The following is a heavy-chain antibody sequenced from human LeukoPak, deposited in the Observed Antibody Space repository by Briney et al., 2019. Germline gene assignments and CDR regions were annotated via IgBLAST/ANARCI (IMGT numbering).Heavy chain of an antibody. Sequence: GGSLRLSCAASGFTFSDYYMSWIRQAPGKGLEWVSYISSSGSTIYYADSVKGRFTISRDNAKNSLYLQMNSLRAEDTAVYYCATVVAATFNACDIWGQGTMVTVSS. CDR1: GFTFSDYY. D-gene: IGHD2-15*01. J-gene: IGHJ3*02. CDR2: ISSSGSTI. V-gene: IGHV3-11*01. CDR3: ATVVAATFNACDI.